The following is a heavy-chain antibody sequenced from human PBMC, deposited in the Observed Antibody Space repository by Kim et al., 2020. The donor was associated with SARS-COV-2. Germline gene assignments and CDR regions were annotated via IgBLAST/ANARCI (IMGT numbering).Heavy chain of an antibody. D-gene: IGHD3-10*01. CDR2: INHSGST. CDR1: GGSFSGYY. CDR3: ARGRDPLLWFGDPASGAFDI. Sequence: SETLSLTCAVYGGSFSGYYWSWIRQPPGKGLEWIGEINHSGSTNYNPSLKSRVTISVDTSKNQFSLKLSSVTAADTAVYYCARGRDPLLWFGDPASGAFDIWGQGTMVTVSS. J-gene: IGHJ3*02. V-gene: IGHV4-34*01.